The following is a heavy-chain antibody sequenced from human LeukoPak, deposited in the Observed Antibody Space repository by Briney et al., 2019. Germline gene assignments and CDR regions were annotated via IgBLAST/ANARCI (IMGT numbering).Heavy chain of an antibody. CDR2: ISSSSSYI. Sequence: GGSPRLSCAASGFTFSSYSMNWVRQAPGKGLEWVSSISSSSSYIYYADSVKGRFTISRDNAKNSLYLQMNSLRAEDTAVYYCARGVGYYGSGSYDNWGQGTLVTVSS. CDR1: GFTFSSYS. D-gene: IGHD3-10*01. V-gene: IGHV3-21*01. CDR3: ARGVGYYGSGSYDN. J-gene: IGHJ4*02.